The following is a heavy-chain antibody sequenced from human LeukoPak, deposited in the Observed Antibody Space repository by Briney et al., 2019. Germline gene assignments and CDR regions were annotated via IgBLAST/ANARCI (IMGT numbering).Heavy chain of an antibody. CDR3: VSFYETY. Sequence: PGGSLRLSCAASGSYWMHWVRQAPGKGLVWVSHINSDGSWTSYADSVKGRFTISKDNAKNTVYLQMNNLRAEDTAVYYCVSFYETYWGRGTLITVSS. V-gene: IGHV3-74*01. CDR1: GSYW. CDR2: INSDGSWT. D-gene: IGHD2/OR15-2a*01. J-gene: IGHJ4*02.